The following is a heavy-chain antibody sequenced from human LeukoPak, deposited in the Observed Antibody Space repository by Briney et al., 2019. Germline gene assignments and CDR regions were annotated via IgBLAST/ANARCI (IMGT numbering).Heavy chain of an antibody. J-gene: IGHJ4*02. Sequence: GGSLSLSCAASGFTFSSYAMSWVRQAPGKGLEWVSAISGSGGSTYYADSVKGRFTISRDNSKNTLYLQMNSLRAEDTAVYYCAKDLYDYVWGSYSGGFDYWGQGTLVTVSS. CDR3: AKDLYDYVWGSYSGGFDY. V-gene: IGHV3-23*01. D-gene: IGHD3-16*01. CDR1: GFTFSSYA. CDR2: ISGSGGST.